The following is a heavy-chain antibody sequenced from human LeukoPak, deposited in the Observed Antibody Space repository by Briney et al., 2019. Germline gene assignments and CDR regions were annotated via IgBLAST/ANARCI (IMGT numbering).Heavy chain of an antibody. J-gene: IGHJ6*02. V-gene: IGHV3-23*01. CDR3: AKPPRAAAGYYYYGMDV. D-gene: IGHD6-13*01. CDR1: GFTFSSYA. CDR2: ISGSGGST. Sequence: GGSLRLSCAASGFTFSSYAMSWVRQAPGKGLEWVSAISGSGGSTYYADSVKGRFTISRDNSKNTLYLQMNSLRAEDTAVYYCAKPPRAAAGYYYYGMDVWGQGTTVTVSS.